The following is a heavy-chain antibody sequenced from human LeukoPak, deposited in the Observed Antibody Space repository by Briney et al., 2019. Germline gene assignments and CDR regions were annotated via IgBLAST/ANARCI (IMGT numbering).Heavy chain of an antibody. V-gene: IGHV3-74*01. CDR2: ISSDGSST. Sequence: GGFLRLSCVASGFTFSSYWVHWVRQAPGKGLVWLTRISSDGSSTSYADSVKGRFTISRDNAKNTLYLQMNSLRAEDTAVYYCARGNYYGMDVWGQGTTVTVSS. CDR1: GFTFSSYW. J-gene: IGHJ6*02. CDR3: ARGNYYGMDV.